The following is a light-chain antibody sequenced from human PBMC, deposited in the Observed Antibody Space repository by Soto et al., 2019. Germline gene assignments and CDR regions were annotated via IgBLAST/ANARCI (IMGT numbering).Light chain of an antibody. CDR2: AAS. CDR1: QSISRY. CDR3: QQSHTPPLT. V-gene: IGKV1-39*01. Sequence: DIQMTQSPSPLSASVGDRVTVTCRASQSISRYLNWYQQKPGNDPKLLIYAASNLQSGVPSRFSGSGSGTDFTLTISSLHPEDFATYFCQQSHTPPLTFGGGTKVEIK. J-gene: IGKJ4*01.